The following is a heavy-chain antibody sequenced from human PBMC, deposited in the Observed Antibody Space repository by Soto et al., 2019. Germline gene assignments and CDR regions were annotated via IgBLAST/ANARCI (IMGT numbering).Heavy chain of an antibody. CDR1: GGSISGYY. J-gene: IGHJ1*01. CDR2: IYHSGST. Sequence: ETLSLTCTVSGGSISGYYWSWIRQPPGKTLEWIGYIYHSGSTNYNPSLESRVTISVDTSRNQFSLTLRSVTAADTAVYYCARYQQYYQHWSQGTLVTVSS. CDR3: ARYQQYYQH. V-gene: IGHV4-4*08.